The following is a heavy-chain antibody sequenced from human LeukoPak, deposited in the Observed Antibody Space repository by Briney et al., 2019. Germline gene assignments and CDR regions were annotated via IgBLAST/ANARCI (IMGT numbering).Heavy chain of an antibody. Sequence: ASVTVSCKASGYTFTSYDINWVRQAPGQGLEWMGWMNPNSGNTAYAQKFQGRVTMTRNTSISTAYMELSSLRSEDTAVYYCARAASGGYYYDSSGYYPLLDWGQGTLVTVSS. CDR2: MNPNSGNT. CDR3: ARAASGGYYYDSSGYYPLLD. CDR1: GYTFTSYD. J-gene: IGHJ4*02. V-gene: IGHV1-8*01. D-gene: IGHD3-22*01.